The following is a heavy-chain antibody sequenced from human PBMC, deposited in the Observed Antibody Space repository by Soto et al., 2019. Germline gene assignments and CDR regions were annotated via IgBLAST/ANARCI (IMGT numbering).Heavy chain of an antibody. V-gene: IGHV4-34*01. CDR1: GGSFSGYY. CDR2: INHSGST. CDR3: ARDQVLLWFGELFEYIENNWFDP. J-gene: IGHJ5*02. D-gene: IGHD3-10*01. Sequence: SETLSLTSAVYGGSFSGYYWSWIRQPPGKGLEWIGEINHSGSTNYNPSLKSRVTISVDTSKNQFSLKLSSVTAADTAVYYCARDQVLLWFGELFEYIENNWFDPWGQGTLVTVSS.